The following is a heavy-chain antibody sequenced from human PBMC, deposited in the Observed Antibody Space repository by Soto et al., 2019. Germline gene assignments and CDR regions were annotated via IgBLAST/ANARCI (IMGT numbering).Heavy chain of an antibody. J-gene: IGHJ4*02. Sequence: QVQLVQSGAEVKKPGASVKVSCKASGYTFTGYYMHWVRQAPGQGLEWMGWINPNSGVTNYAQKFQGWVTMTRDTSISTADMELSRLRSDDTAVYYCASQMGYSSGWYWGQGTLVTVSS. V-gene: IGHV1-2*04. CDR1: GYTFTGYY. D-gene: IGHD6-19*01. CDR2: INPNSGVT. CDR3: ASQMGYSSGWY.